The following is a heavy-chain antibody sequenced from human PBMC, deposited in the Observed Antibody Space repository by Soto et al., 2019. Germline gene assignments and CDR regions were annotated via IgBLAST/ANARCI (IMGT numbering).Heavy chain of an antibody. D-gene: IGHD4-17*01. CDR1: GFTFSSYG. CDR3: ARDPTVTTVPYFSGMDV. CDR2: IWYDGSNK. J-gene: IGHJ6*02. Sequence: GGSLRLSCAAAGFTFSSYGMHWVRQAPGKGLEWVAVIWYDGSNKYYADSVKGRFTISRDNSKNTLYLQMNSLRAEDTAVYYCARDPTVTTVPYFSGMDVWGQGTTVTVSS. V-gene: IGHV3-33*01.